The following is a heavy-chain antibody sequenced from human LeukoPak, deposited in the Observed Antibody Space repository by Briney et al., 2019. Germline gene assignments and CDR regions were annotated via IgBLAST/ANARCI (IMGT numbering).Heavy chain of an antibody. CDR3: ARRAGAYSHPYDY. D-gene: IGHD4/OR15-4a*01. CDR1: GFTLSSYA. V-gene: IGHV3-53*01. CDR2: IYSDNT. J-gene: IGHJ4*02. Sequence: GGSLRLSCAASGFTLSSYAMSWVRQAPGKGLEWVSFIYSDNTHYSDSVKGRFTISRDNSKNTLYLQMNSLRAEDTAVYYCARRAGAYSHPYDYWGQGTLVTVSS.